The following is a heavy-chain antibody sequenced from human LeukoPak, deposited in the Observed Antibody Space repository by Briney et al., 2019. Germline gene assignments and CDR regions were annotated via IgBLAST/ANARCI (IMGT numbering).Heavy chain of an antibody. Sequence: ASVKVSCKASGYTFTGYYMHWVRQAPGQGLEWMGWINPNSGGTNYAQKFQGRVTMTRDTSTSTVYMELSSLRSEDTAVYYCARDLSSMGGVVYWGQGTLVTVSS. D-gene: IGHD3-16*01. CDR1: GYTFTGYY. V-gene: IGHV1-2*02. J-gene: IGHJ4*02. CDR2: INPNSGGT. CDR3: ARDLSSMGGVVY.